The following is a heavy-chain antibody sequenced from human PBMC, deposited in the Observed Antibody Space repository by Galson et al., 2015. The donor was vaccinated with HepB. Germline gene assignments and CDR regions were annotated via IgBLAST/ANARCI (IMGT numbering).Heavy chain of an antibody. CDR3: ATFMDTSLDVDY. CDR1: GFTFSSYA. J-gene: IGHJ4*02. CDR2: ISGRGSST. Sequence: SLRLSCAASGFTFSSYAMTWVRQAPGKGLEWVSAISGRGSSTYYADSAKGRFTISRDNSKDTLCLQMNGLRADDTAVYYCATFMDTSLDVDYWGQGTLVTVSS. V-gene: IGHV3-23*01. D-gene: IGHD5-18*01.